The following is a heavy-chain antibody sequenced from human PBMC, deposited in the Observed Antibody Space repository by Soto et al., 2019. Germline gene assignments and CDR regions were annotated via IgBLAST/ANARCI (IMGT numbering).Heavy chain of an antibody. V-gene: IGHV4-61*01. CDR2: IYYSGST. CDR3: ARERTSSWDNWFDP. J-gene: IGHJ5*02. CDR1: GGSVSSGSYY. Sequence: SETLSLTCTVSGGSVSSGSYYWSWIRQPPGKGLEWIGYIYYSGSTNYNPSLKSRVTISVDTSKNQFSLKLSSVTAADTAVYYCARERTSSWDNWFDPWGQGILVTVSS. D-gene: IGHD6-13*01.